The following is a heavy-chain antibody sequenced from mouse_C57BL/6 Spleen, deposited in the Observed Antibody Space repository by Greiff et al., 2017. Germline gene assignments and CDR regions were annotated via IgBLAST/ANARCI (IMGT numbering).Heavy chain of an antibody. V-gene: IGHV14-3*01. CDR1: GFTFTNTY. D-gene: IGHD2-4*01. CDR3: AGGYDYAGYFDV. CDR2: IDPANGNT. J-gene: IGHJ1*03. Sequence: EVQLQQSVAELVRPGASVKLSCTASGFTFTNTYMHWVKQRPEQGLEWIGRIDPANGNTKYTPKFQGKATLTAETSSSTAYLQLSSLTSEDTAIYYCAGGYDYAGYFDVGGTGTTVTVSS.